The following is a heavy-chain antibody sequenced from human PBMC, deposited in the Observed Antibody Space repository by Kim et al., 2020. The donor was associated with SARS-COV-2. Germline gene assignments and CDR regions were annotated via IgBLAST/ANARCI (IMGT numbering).Heavy chain of an antibody. D-gene: IGHD3-10*01. J-gene: IGHJ4*02. CDR2: INAGNGNT. Sequence: ASVKVSCKASGYTFTSYAMHWVRQAPGQRLEWMGWINAGNGNTKYSQKFQGRVTITRDTSASTAYMELSSLRSEDTAVYYCARDKINGRFGELLLGYWGQGTLVTVSS. CDR1: GYTFTSYA. CDR3: ARDKINGRFGELLLGY. V-gene: IGHV1-3*01.